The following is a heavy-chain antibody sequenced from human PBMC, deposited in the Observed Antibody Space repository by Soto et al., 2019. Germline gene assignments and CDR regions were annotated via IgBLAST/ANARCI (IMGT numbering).Heavy chain of an antibody. J-gene: IGHJ6*02. CDR3: ARDRQLVPRGLWFGELLSGGMDV. CDR2: ISYDGINK. Sequence: GGSLRLSCAASGFTFSSYAMHWVRQAPGKGLEWVAVISYDGINKYYADSVKGRFTISRDNSKNTLYLQMNSLRAEDTAVYYCARDRQLVPRGLWFGELLSGGMDVWGQGTTVTVSS. D-gene: IGHD3-10*01. CDR1: GFTFSSYA. V-gene: IGHV3-30-3*01.